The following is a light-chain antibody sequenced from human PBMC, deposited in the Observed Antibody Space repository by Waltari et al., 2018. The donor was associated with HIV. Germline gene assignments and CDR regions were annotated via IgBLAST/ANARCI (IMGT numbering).Light chain of an antibody. Sequence: QSVLTQPPSASGTPGQRVTISCSGSSSNIGSKYVYWFQQLPGTAPNLLMYRNNQRPSGVPDRVSGSKSGTSASLAISGLRAEDEADYYCAAWDENLSGRVVFGGGTKLTVL. CDR1: SSNIGSKY. J-gene: IGLJ2*01. V-gene: IGLV1-47*01. CDR2: RNN. CDR3: AAWDENLSGRVV.